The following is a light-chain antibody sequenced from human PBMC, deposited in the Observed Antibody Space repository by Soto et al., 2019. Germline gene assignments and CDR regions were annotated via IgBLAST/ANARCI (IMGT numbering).Light chain of an antibody. CDR1: QSVGYW. CDR2: DAS. Sequence: DIQMTQSPSTLSASVGDRVTITCRASQSVGYWLAWYQQKPGKAPTFLVYDASNLHIGVPARFSGSGSGSEFTLTISSLQPDDFGTYYCQQYYSSCTFCQGTKLEIK. J-gene: IGKJ1*01. V-gene: IGKV1-5*01. CDR3: QQYYSSCT.